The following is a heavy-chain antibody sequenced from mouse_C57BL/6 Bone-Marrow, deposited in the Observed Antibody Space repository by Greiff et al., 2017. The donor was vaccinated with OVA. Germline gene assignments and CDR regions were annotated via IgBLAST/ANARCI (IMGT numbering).Heavy chain of an antibody. CDR2: ISNLAYSI. D-gene: IGHD1-1*01. V-gene: IGHV5-15*01. Sequence: EVQGVESGGGLVQPGGSLKLSCAASGFTFRDYGMAWVRQAPRKGPEWVAFISNLAYSIYYADTVTGRFTISRENAKNTLYLEMSSLWSEDTAMYYCARIVATDYAMDDWGQGTSVTVSA. J-gene: IGHJ4*01. CDR1: GFTFRDYG. CDR3: ARIVATDYAMDD.